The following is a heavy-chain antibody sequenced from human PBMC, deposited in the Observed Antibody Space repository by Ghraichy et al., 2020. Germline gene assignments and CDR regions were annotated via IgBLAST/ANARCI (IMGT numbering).Heavy chain of an antibody. CDR3: AGPLSHDAFDP. Sequence: GGSLRLSCAASGFTFSKYWMHWVRQAPGKGLVWISRINDDGSSTTNADSVKGRFTISRDNAKNTLYLQMNGLRVEDTAGYYCAGPLSHDAFDPWGQGTMVTVSS. CDR2: INDDGSST. J-gene: IGHJ3*01. CDR1: GFTFSKYW. V-gene: IGHV3-74*01.